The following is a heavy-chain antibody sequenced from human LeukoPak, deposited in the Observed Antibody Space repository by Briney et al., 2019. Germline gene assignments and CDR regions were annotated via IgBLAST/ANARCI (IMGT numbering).Heavy chain of an antibody. CDR3: AREGGPTGLDY. D-gene: IGHD1-1*01. V-gene: IGHV3-64*02. CDR2: ISSNGGST. J-gene: IGHJ4*02. CDR1: GFTFRSYA. Sequence: GGSLRLSCVTSGFTFRSYAMHWVRQAPGKGLEYVSAISSNGGSTNYADSVKGRFTISRDNSKNTLYLQMGSLRPGDMAVYYCAREGGPTGLDYWGQGTLVTVSS.